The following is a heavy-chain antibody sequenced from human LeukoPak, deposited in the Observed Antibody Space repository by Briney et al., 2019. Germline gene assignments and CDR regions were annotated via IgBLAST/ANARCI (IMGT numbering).Heavy chain of an antibody. D-gene: IGHD3-22*01. CDR1: RGTFRNSG. V-gene: IGHV1-69*04. CDR3: AKIHDDSGYYYEYFQF. J-gene: IGHJ1*01. CDR2: IIPILDIT. Sequence: SVKVSCKASRGTFRNSGISWVRQAPGQGLEYVGRIIPILDITEYGKTSPGRVTITADTATDTFYMELSGLRSEDTAVYYCAKIHDDSGYYYEYFQFWGQGTLITVSS.